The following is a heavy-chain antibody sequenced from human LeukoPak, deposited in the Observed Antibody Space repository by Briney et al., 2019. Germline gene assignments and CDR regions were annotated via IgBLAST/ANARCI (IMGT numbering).Heavy chain of an antibody. D-gene: IGHD6-13*01. J-gene: IGHJ5*02. Sequence: PSETLSLTCTVSGGSISSYYWSWIRQPPGKGLEWIGYIYYSGSTNYNPSLKSRVTISVDTSKNQFSLKLSSVTAADTAVYYCASYIAAADTISWGQGTLVTVSS. CDR1: GGSISSYY. CDR2: IYYSGST. V-gene: IGHV4-59*01. CDR3: ASYIAAADTIS.